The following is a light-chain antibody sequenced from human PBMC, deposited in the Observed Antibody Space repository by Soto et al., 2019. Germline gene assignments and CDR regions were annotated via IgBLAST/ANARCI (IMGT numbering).Light chain of an antibody. J-gene: IGKJ3*01. Sequence: EIVLTQSPATLSLSPGERTTLSCRASHSADTYLAWYQHKPGQAPRLLIHDASIRATGVPARFSGSGSATDFTLTISSLEAEDFAVYYWQPRYGFTFGAGTKVDIK. CDR3: QPRYGFT. CDR1: HSADTY. CDR2: DAS. V-gene: IGKV3-11*01.